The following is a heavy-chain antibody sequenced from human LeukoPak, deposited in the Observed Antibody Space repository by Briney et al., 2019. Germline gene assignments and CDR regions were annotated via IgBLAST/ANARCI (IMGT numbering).Heavy chain of an antibody. V-gene: IGHV4-61*05. Sequence: PSETLSLTCTVSGDSMSSSAYYWGWIRQPPGKGLEWIGYIYYSGSTNYNPSLKSRVTISVDTSKNQFSLKLSSVTAADTAVYYCARFYDSSGYYYAFDIWGQGTMVTVSS. CDR2: IYYSGST. CDR1: GDSMSSSAYY. CDR3: ARFYDSSGYYYAFDI. D-gene: IGHD3-22*01. J-gene: IGHJ3*02.